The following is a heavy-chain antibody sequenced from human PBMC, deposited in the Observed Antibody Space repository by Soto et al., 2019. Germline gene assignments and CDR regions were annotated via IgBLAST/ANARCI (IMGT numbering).Heavy chain of an antibody. CDR1: GFTFSSYA. J-gene: IGHJ4*02. CDR2: ISYDGSNK. CDR3: ARDLILGPYCSGGSCYSYYFDY. V-gene: IGHV3-30-3*01. D-gene: IGHD2-15*01. Sequence: GGSLRLSCAASGFTFSSYAMHWVRQAPGKGLEWVAVISYDGSNKYYADSVKGRFTISRDNSKNTLYLQMNSLRAEDTAVYYCARDLILGPYCSGGSCYSYYFDYWGQGTLVTVSS.